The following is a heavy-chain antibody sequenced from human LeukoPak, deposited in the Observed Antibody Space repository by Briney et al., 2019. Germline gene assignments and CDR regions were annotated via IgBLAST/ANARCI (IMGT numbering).Heavy chain of an antibody. Sequence: QPGGSLRLSCAASGFTFSSYAMTWVRQAPGKGLEWVSALSGSGGSTYYADSVKGRFTISRDNSKNTLYLQMNSLRAEDTAVYYCARVDPYSSSCLDYWGQGTLVTVSS. CDR3: ARVDPYSSSCLDY. CDR1: GFTFSSYA. D-gene: IGHD6-13*01. CDR2: LSGSGGST. V-gene: IGHV3-23*01. J-gene: IGHJ4*02.